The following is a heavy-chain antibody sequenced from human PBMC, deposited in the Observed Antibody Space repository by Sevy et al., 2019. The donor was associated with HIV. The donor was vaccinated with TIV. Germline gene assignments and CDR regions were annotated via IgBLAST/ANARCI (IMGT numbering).Heavy chain of an antibody. CDR1: GFTFSVYW. CDR2: MNQDGTER. Sequence: GGSLRLSCAASGFTFSVYWMTWVRQAPGKGLEWVATMNQDGTERDYVDSVKGRFTISRDNTKTSLFLQMNSLGAEETGVYYCVREGLGGFSYSLDCWGQGTLVTVSS. V-gene: IGHV3-7*01. CDR3: VREGLGGFSYSLDC. J-gene: IGHJ4*02. D-gene: IGHD3-16*01.